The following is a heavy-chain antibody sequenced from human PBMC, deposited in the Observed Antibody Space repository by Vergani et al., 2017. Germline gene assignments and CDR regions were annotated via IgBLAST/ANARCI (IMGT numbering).Heavy chain of an antibody. CDR1: GYIFSNFW. CDR3: TRHVPCGDGACLHFDH. Sequence: EKQLVQSGSETKKPGESLKISCQAFGYIFSNFWIGWVRQRPGRGLEWMGIIYPGDSEVKSNPTFRGQAIMSLDKSITTAYLQWRSLKASDTAIYYCTRHVPCGDGACLHFDHWGQGTQVTVSS. J-gene: IGHJ4*02. CDR2: IYPGDSEV. V-gene: IGHV5-51*01. D-gene: IGHD2-21*01.